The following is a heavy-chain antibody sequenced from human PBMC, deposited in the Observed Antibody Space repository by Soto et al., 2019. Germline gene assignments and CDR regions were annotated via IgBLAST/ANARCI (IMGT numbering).Heavy chain of an antibody. V-gene: IGHV4-4*02. CDR2: IYRTGST. CDR1: GGSFTSNDW. Sequence: SETLSLTCAVSGGSFTSNDWWTWVRQPPGQGLEWIGEIYRTGSTNYNPSLKSRVAISLDKSEKQISLKVTSLTAADTAVYYCASRDPGTSVDYWGQGTLVTVSS. D-gene: IGHD1-7*01. CDR3: ASRDPGTSVDY. J-gene: IGHJ4*02.